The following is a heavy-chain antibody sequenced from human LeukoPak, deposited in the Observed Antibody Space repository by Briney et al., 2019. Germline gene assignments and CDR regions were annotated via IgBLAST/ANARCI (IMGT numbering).Heavy chain of an antibody. D-gene: IGHD2-21*01. J-gene: IGHJ4*02. CDR3: AKWSRVVVIAYFDY. Sequence: GRSLRLSCAASGFTFSSYGMHWVRQAPGKGLEWVAVICYGGSNKYYADSVKGGFTISRDNSKNTLCLQMNSMRAEDTAVYYCAKWSRVVVIAYFDYWGQGTLVTVSS. V-gene: IGHV3-30*18. CDR1: GFTFSSYG. CDR2: ICYGGSNK.